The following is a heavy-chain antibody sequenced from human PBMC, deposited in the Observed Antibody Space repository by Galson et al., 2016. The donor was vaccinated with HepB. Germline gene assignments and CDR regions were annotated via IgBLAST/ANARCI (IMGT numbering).Heavy chain of an antibody. CDR3: ARGGRDAYNHHDDFDL. CDR2: IFPGDSET. CDR1: GYSFTNYW. D-gene: IGHD5-24*01. Sequence: QSGAEVKKPGESMKISCQGSGYSFTNYWIGWVRQMPGKGLEWVGIIFPGDSETRNSPSFQGQVTISADKSIRTAHLQWNSLKASDTAMYYCARGGRDAYNHHDDFDLWGQGTMVIVSS. V-gene: IGHV5-51*01. J-gene: IGHJ3*01.